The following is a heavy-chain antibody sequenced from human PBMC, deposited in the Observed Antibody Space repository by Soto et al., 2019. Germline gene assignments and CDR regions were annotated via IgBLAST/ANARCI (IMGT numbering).Heavy chain of an antibody. J-gene: IGHJ6*02. CDR3: ARGGRKPSPTFFAMDV. V-gene: IGHV4-39*07. CDR1: GGSISSGDYY. Sequence: PSETLSLTCTVSGGSISSGDYYWSWIRQPPGKGLEWIGEINYSGSTNYNPSLKSRGTISGDTSKNQFSLKLSSVTAADTAVYYCARGGRKPSPTFFAMDVWGQGTTVTVSS. CDR2: INYSGST. D-gene: IGHD4-4*01.